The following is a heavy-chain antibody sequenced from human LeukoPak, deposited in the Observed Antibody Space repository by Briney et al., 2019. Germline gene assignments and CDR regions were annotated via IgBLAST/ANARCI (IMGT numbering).Heavy chain of an antibody. J-gene: IGHJ3*02. V-gene: IGHV4-61*02. CDR3: ATEVGLKTFDI. CDR2: IYTSGST. CDR1: GGSISSGSYY. Sequence: SQTLSLTCTVSGGSISSGSYYWSWIRQPAGKGLEWIGRIYTSGSTNYNPSLKSRVTISVDTSKNQFSLKLSSVTAADTAVYYCATEVGLKTFDIWGQGTMVTVSS.